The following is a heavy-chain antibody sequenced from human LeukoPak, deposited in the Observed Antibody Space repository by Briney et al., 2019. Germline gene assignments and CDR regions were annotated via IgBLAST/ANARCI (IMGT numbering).Heavy chain of an antibody. Sequence: GGSLRLSCEASGFTFSSYSMNWVRQAPGKGLEWLSYISSTSDPIYYADSVKGRFTISRDNAKNSVYLKMNSLRAEATAVYYCARSSGYPFLDYWGQGTLVTVSS. CDR2: ISSTSDPI. CDR1: GFTFSSYS. V-gene: IGHV3-48*01. D-gene: IGHD3-22*01. CDR3: ARSSGYPFLDY. J-gene: IGHJ4*02.